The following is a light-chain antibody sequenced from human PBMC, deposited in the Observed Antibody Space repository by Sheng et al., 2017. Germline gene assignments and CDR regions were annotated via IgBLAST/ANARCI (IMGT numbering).Light chain of an antibody. CDR2: KDS. V-gene: IGLV3-25*03. CDR3: QSGDTSGTLAV. J-gene: IGLJ2*01. Sequence: SYELTQPPSVSVSPGQTARITCSGDALAKQYASWYQQKPGQAPVLLIYKDSERPSGIPERFSGSSSGTKVTLTISGVQAEDEAGYHCQSGDTSGTLAVFAGGTKLTVL. CDR1: ALAKQY.